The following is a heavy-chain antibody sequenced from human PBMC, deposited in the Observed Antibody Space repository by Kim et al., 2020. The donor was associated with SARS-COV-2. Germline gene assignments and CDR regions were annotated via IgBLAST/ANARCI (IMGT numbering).Heavy chain of an antibody. J-gene: IGHJ4*02. CDR1: GGSFSGYY. CDR2: INHSGST. CDR3: ARVRHRGVIDY. V-gene: IGHV4-34*01. D-gene: IGHD3-10*01. Sequence: SETLSLTCAVYGGSFSGYYWSWIRQPPGKGLEWIGEINHSGSTNYNPSLKSRVTISVDTSKNQFSLKLSSVTAADTAVYYCARVRHRGVIDYWGQGTLVTVSS.